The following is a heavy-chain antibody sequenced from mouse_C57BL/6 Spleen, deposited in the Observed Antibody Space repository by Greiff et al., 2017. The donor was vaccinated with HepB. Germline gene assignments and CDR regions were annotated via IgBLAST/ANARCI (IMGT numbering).Heavy chain of an antibody. Sequence: VQLQQSGAELVRPGASVTLSCKASGYTFTDYEMHWVKQTPVHGLEWIGAIDPETGGTAYNQKFKGKAILTADKSSSTAYMELRSLTSEDAAVYYCTSQLTGTGTDYWGQGTTLTVSS. V-gene: IGHV1-15*01. CDR2: IDPETGGT. J-gene: IGHJ2*01. D-gene: IGHD4-1*01. CDR1: GYTFTDYE. CDR3: TSQLTGTGTDY.